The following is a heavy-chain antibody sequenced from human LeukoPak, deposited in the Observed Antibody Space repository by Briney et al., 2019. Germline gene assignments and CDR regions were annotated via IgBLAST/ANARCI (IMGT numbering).Heavy chain of an antibody. V-gene: IGHV3-21*01. J-gene: IGHJ2*01. CDR1: GFTFSTYS. CDR3: ARATAGYSFGGYFDL. D-gene: IGHD5-18*01. Sequence: GGSLRLSCAASGFTFSTYSMNWVRQAPGKGLEGVSSISSSSSHIYYADSVKGRFAISRDNAKNSLYLQMNSLRAEDTAVYFCARATAGYSFGGYFDLWGRGTLVTVSS. CDR2: ISSSSSHI.